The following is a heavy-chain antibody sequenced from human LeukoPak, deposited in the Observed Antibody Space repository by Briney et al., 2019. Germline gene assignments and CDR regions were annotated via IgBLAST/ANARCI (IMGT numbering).Heavy chain of an antibody. D-gene: IGHD6-13*01. CDR2: ISAYNGNT. CDR3: ARDTPVTIAAAGPTGVGDY. V-gene: IGHV1-18*01. J-gene: IGHJ4*02. Sequence: ASVKVSCKAPGYTFTSYGISWVRQAPGQGLEWMGWISAYNGNTNYAQKLQGRVTMTTDTSTSTAYMELRSLRSDDTAVYYCARDTPVTIAAAGPTGVGDYWGQGTLVTVSS. CDR1: GYTFTSYG.